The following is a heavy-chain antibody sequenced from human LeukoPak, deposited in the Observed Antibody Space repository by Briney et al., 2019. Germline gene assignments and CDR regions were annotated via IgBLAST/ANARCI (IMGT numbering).Heavy chain of an antibody. Sequence: ASVKVSCKASGYSFTSYGISWVRQAPGQGHESMGWISAYNGNTNYAQKLQGRVTMTTDTSTSTAYMELRSLRSDDTAVYYCARQYCGGDCYFGYNWFDPWGQGTLVTVSS. V-gene: IGHV1-18*04. D-gene: IGHD2-21*02. CDR3: ARQYCGGDCYFGYNWFDP. CDR2: ISAYNGNT. CDR1: GYSFTSYG. J-gene: IGHJ5*02.